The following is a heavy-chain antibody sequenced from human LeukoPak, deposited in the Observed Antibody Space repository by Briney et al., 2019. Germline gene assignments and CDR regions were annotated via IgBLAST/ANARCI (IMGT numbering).Heavy chain of an antibody. CDR2: INPNSGGT. CDR1: GYTFTGYY. CDR3: ARGSRPWAAAGKGYFDY. Sequence: ASVKVSCKASGYTFTGYYTHWVRQAPGQGLEWMGWINPNSGGTNYAQKFQGWVTMTRDTSISTAYMELSRLRSDDTAVYYCARGSRPWAAAGKGYFDYWGQGTLVTVSS. J-gene: IGHJ4*02. V-gene: IGHV1-2*04. D-gene: IGHD6-13*01.